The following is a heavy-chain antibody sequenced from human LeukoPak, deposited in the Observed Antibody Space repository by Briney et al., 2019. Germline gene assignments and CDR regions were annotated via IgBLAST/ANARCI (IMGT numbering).Heavy chain of an antibody. CDR2: IIPILGIA. D-gene: IGHD2-2*01. CDR3: AREAGIVVVPAAIVY. Sequence: SVKVSCKASGGTFSSYAISWVRQAPGQGLEWMGRIIPILGIANYAQKFQGRVTITADESTSTAYMELSSLRSEDTAVYYCAREAGIVVVPAAIVYWGQGTLVTVSS. V-gene: IGHV1-69*04. CDR1: GGTFSSYA. J-gene: IGHJ4*02.